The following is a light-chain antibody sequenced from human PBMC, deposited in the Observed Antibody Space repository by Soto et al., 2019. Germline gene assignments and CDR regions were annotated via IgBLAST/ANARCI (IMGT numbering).Light chain of an antibody. CDR2: EVT. V-gene: IGLV2-8*01. CDR1: SRDVGGYNF. CDR3: SSYAGNSDLV. Sequence: QSVLTQPPSASGSPGQSVTISCTGTSRDVGGYNFVSWYQQYPGKAPKLMIYEVTKRPSGVPDRFSGSKSGNTASLTVSGLQAEDEAEYYCSSYAGNSDLVFGGGTKVTVL. J-gene: IGLJ2*01.